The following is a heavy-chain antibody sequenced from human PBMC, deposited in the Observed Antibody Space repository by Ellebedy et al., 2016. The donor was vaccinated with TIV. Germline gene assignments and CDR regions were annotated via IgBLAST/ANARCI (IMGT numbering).Heavy chain of an antibody. CDR2: IKSKTDGGTT. V-gene: IGHV3-15*01. J-gene: IGHJ4*02. CDR1: GFTFSNAW. CDR3: TTKGYYESPDY. Sequence: PGGSLRLSCAASGFTFSNAWMSWVRQAPGKGLEWVGRIKSKTDGGTTDYAAPVKGRFIISSDDSKNTLYLQMNSLKTEDTAVYYCTTKGYYESPDYWGQGTLVTVSS. D-gene: IGHD3-22*01.